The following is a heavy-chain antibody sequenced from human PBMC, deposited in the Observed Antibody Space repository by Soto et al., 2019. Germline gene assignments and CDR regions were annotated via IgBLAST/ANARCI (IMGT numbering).Heavy chain of an antibody. D-gene: IGHD1-1*01. CDR1: GFTFSSYA. CDR3: GRDLARIGTPPLDY. CDR2: ISYDGSNK. J-gene: IGHJ4*02. V-gene: IGHV3-30-3*01. Sequence: QVQLVESGGGVVQPGRSLRLSCAASGFTFSSYAMHWVRQAPGKGLEWVAVISYDGSNKYYADSVKGRFTISRDNSKNALYLQINSLRAEDTAVYYWGRDLARIGTPPLDYGGQGTLVTFSS.